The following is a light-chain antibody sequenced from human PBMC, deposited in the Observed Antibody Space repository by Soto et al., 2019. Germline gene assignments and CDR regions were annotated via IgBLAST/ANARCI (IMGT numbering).Light chain of an antibody. CDR2: LNSDGNH. V-gene: IGLV4-69*01. CDR1: SGHSNYA. J-gene: IGLJ2*01. CDR3: QTWGSGTVV. Sequence: QPVLTQSPSASASLGASVKLTCTLSSGHSNYAIAWHQQQPEKGPRYLMKLNSDGNHSKGDGIPDRFSGSSSGAERYLTISSLQSEDEADYYCQTWGSGTVVFGGGTKLTVL.